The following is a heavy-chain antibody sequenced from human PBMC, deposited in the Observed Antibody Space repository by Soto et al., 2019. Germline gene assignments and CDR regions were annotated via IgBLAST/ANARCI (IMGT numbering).Heavy chain of an antibody. CDR1: GGTFSSYT. V-gene: IGHV1-69*02. D-gene: IGHD4-17*01. Sequence: QVQLVQSGAEVKKPGSSVKVSCKASGGTFSSYTISWVRQAPGQGLEWMGRIIPILGIANYAQKFQGRVTITADNATSTAYMELSSLRSEDTAVYYCASTDSTVTTDYWGQGTLVTVSS. CDR2: IIPILGIA. CDR3: ASTDSTVTTDY. J-gene: IGHJ4*02.